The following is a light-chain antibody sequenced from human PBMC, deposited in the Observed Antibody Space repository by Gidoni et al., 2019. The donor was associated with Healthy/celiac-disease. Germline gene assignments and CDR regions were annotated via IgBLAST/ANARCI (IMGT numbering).Light chain of an antibody. J-gene: IGKJ4*01. V-gene: IGKV4-1*01. Sequence: DSVMTQTPDSLAVSLGERATINCKPSQSVLYSSNNKNYLAWYQQKPGQPPDLLIYWASTRESGVPDRFSGRGSGTDFTLTISSLQAEDVAVYYCQQYYSTPLTFGGGTKVEIK. CDR3: QQYYSTPLT. CDR2: WAS. CDR1: QSVLYSSNNKNY.